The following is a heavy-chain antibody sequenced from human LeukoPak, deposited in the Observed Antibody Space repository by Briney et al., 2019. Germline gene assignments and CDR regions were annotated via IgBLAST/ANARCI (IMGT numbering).Heavy chain of an antibody. D-gene: IGHD6-19*01. CDR1: GFTFSSFW. Sequence: GGSLRLSCSASGFTFSSFWKSWVCQAPGKGQGLVANIKQDGSEKYYVDSVKGRFTLSRDNAKNSLYLQMNSLRAEDTAVYYCARDSSGWFYYYYMDVWGKGTKVTVSS. CDR2: IKQDGSEK. V-gene: IGHV3-7*01. CDR3: ARDSSGWFYYYYMDV. J-gene: IGHJ6*03.